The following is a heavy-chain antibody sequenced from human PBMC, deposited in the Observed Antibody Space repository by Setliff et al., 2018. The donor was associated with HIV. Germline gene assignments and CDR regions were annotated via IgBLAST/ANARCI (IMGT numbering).Heavy chain of an antibody. CDR3: ARGGLLFGMMNYFDS. D-gene: IGHD2-21*02. Sequence: GASVKVSCKASGYTFTTYSIYWVRQAPGQGLEWMGIISPSGGGTSDAQKFQGRISMTRDTSTSTVYMELSSLRSEDTAVYYCARGGLLFGMMNYFDSWGQGTLVTVSS. V-gene: IGHV1-46*01. CDR1: GYTFTTYS. CDR2: ISPSGGGT. J-gene: IGHJ4*02.